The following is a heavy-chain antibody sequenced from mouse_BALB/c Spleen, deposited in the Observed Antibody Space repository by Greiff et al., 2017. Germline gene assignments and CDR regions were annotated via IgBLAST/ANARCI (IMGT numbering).Heavy chain of an antibody. J-gene: IGHJ3*01. CDR1: GFTFSSYT. Sequence: EVQRVESGGGLVQPGGSLKLSCAASGFTFSSYTMSWVRQTPEKRLEWVAYISNGGGSTYYPDTVKGRFTISRDNAKNTLYLQMSSLKSEDTAMYYCARQGGVYWGQGTLVTVSA. CDR3: ARQGGVY. V-gene: IGHV5-12-2*01. CDR2: ISNGGGST.